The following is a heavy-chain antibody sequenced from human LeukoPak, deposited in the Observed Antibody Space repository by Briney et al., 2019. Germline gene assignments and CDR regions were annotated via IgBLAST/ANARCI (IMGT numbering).Heavy chain of an antibody. J-gene: IGHJ6*03. CDR2: IYYSGST. Sequence: SETLSLTCGVDDDSLSGYYWGWIRQPPGKGLEWIGSIYYSGSTYYNPSLKSRVTISVDTSKNQFSLKLSSVTAADTAVYYCARVYHYMDVWGKGTTVTVSS. CDR1: DDSLSGYY. CDR3: ARVYHYMDV. D-gene: IGHD2-8*01. V-gene: IGHV4-39*07.